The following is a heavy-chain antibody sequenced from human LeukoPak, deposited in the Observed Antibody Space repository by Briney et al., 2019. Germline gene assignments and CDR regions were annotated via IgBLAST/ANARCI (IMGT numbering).Heavy chain of an antibody. V-gene: IGHV3-30*18. Sequence: GGSLRLSCAASGFTFSTFAMIWVRQAPGKGLEWVAVISYDGSNKYYADSVKGRFTISRDNSKNTLYLQMNSLRAEDTAVYYCAKSNWNSPEIWGQGTMVTVSS. CDR2: ISYDGSNK. CDR1: GFTFSTFA. J-gene: IGHJ3*02. D-gene: IGHD1-20*01. CDR3: AKSNWNSPEI.